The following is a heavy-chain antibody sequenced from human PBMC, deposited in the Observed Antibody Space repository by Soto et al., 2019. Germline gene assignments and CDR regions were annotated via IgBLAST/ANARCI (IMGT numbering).Heavy chain of an antibody. Sequence: SQTLSRTCGISGHRVSGTSAAWNWIRESPSRGLEGLGRAYYRSRWYNAYAVYVKSRITVTPDTSKNQFSQYLYSVHPEDTPVHYCAREFPCHVSSDSYLEYCRQGALGAV. V-gene: IGHV6-1*01. D-gene: IGHD6-25*01. CDR1: GHRVSGTSAA. CDR2: AYYRSRWYN. CDR3: AREFPCHVSSDSYLEY. J-gene: IGHJ4*02.